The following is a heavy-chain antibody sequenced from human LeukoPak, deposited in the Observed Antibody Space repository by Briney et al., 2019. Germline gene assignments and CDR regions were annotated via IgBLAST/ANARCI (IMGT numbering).Heavy chain of an antibody. V-gene: IGHV3-53*04. CDR2: IYNGGST. D-gene: IGHD2-2*01. CDR3: ARDGRYCIITSCYGYYGMDV. J-gene: IGHJ6*02. Sequence: PGGSLRLSCAASGFTVSSNYMSWVRQAPGKGLEWVSVIYNGGSTYYADSVKGRFTISRQNSKNTVDLQMNSLRPEDTAVYYCARDGRYCIITSCYGYYGMDVWGQGTTVTVSS. CDR1: GFTVSSNY.